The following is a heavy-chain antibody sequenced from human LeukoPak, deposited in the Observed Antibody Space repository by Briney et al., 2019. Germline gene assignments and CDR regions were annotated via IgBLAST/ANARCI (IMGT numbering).Heavy chain of an antibody. V-gene: IGHV3-7*01. D-gene: IGHD2-15*01. CDR2: INQGGSEK. J-gene: IGHJ4*02. CDR3: ARDLVVRAIHVSDDY. CDR1: GFTFRSYW. Sequence: GGSLRLSCAASGFTFRSYWMSWVRQAPGKGLEWAANINQGGSEKYYVDSVKGRLTISRDNAKNSLYLQMNSLRAEDTAVYYCARDLVVRAIHVSDDYWGQGTLVTASS.